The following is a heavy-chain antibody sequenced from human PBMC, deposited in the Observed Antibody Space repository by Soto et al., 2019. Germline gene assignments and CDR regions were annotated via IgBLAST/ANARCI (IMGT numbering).Heavy chain of an antibody. Sequence: PGGSLRLPCAPSGFTFSSFAMSWVRQAPGKGPEWVSAISGSGGSTYYADSVKGRFPISRDNSKNTLYLQMNSLRGEDTAVDYRARRYYDRSGDDYVRAKPFDYWGQGTVVTVSS. J-gene: IGHJ4*02. D-gene: IGHD3-22*01. CDR2: ISGSGGST. V-gene: IGHV3-23*01. CDR3: ARRYYDRSGDDYVRAKPFDY. CDR1: GFTFSSFA.